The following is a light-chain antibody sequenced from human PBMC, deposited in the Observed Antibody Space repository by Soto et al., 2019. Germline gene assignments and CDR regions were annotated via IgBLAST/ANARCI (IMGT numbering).Light chain of an antibody. CDR1: QILLHSRGDNY. CDR3: MQAQQIPRT. J-gene: IGKJ1*01. CDR2: LGS. Sequence: DIVLTQSPLSLSVTPGEPASISFMSSQILLHSRGDNYLDWYVQKPGQSPQLLIYLGSNRASGVPDRFSGSGSGTYFTLRISRVEAEDVGVYYCMQAQQIPRTFGQGTKVDIK. V-gene: IGKV2-28*01.